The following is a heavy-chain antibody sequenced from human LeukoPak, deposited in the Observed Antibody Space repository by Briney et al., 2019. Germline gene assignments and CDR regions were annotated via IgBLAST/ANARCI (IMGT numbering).Heavy chain of an antibody. D-gene: IGHD2-21*01. J-gene: IGHJ4*02. CDR2: IKQDGSEK. Sequence: GGSLRLSCAASGFTFSTHWMSWVRQAPGKGLEWVANIKQDGSEKYYVDSVKGRFTISRDNAKNSLYLQMNSLRAEDTAVYYCARHIGTYYDYWGQGTLVTVSS. CDR1: GFTFSTHW. CDR3: ARHIGTYYDY. V-gene: IGHV3-7*01.